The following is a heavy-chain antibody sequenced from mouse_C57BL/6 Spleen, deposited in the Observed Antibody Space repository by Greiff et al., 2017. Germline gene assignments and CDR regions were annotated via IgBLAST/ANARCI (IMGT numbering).Heavy chain of an antibody. J-gene: IGHJ4*01. CDR1: GYTFTDYE. D-gene: IGHD2-5*01. CDR2: IDPETGGT. CDR3: TPIATIVTSPMDY. Sequence: VQLQQSGAELVRPGASVTLSCKASGYTFTDYEMHWVKQTPVHGLEWIGAIDPETGGTAYNQKFKGKAILTADKSSSTAYMELRSLTSEDSAVYYCTPIATIVTSPMDYWGQGTSVTVSS. V-gene: IGHV1-15*01.